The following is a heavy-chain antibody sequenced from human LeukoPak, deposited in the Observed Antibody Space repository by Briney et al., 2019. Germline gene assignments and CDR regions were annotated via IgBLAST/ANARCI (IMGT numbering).Heavy chain of an antibody. CDR1: GGSISSSSYY. Sequence: SETLSPTCTVSGGSISSSSYYWGWIRQPPGKGLEWIGNIYYTGSTYYNPSLKSRVTISVDTSKNQFSLKLSSVTAADTAVYFCARLHYGGNYGYYYYYMDVWGKGTTVTISS. V-gene: IGHV4-39*01. CDR2: IYYTGST. D-gene: IGHD4-23*01. J-gene: IGHJ6*03. CDR3: ARLHYGGNYGYYYYYMDV.